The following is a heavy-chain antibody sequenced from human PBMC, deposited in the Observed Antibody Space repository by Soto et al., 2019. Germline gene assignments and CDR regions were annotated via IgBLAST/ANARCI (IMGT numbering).Heavy chain of an antibody. CDR3: ASNKYCSGGSCYSGGSLY. D-gene: IGHD2-15*01. V-gene: IGHV4-34*01. CDR2: INHSGST. J-gene: IGHJ4*02. Sequence: SETLSLTCAVYGGSFSGYYWSWIRQPPGKGLEWIGEINHSGSTNYNPSLKSRVTISVDTSKNQFSLKLSSVTAADTAVYYCASNKYCSGGSCYSGGSLYWGQGTLVTVSS. CDR1: GGSFSGYY.